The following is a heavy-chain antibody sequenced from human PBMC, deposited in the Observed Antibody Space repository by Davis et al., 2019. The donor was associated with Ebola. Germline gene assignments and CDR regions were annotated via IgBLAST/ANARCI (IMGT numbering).Heavy chain of an antibody. V-gene: IGHV3-33*03. Sequence: GGSLRLSCAASGFTFSSYGMHWVRQAPGKGLEWVAVIWYDGSNKYYADSVKGRFTISRDNAKNSLYLQMNSLRAEDTAVYYCARGITIFGVVIGYWFDPWGQGTLVTVSS. CDR2: IWYDGSNK. D-gene: IGHD3-3*01. J-gene: IGHJ5*02. CDR3: ARGITIFGVVIGYWFDP. CDR1: GFTFSSYG.